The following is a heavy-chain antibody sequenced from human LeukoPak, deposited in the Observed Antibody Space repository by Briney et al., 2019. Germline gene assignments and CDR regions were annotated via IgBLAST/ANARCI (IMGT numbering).Heavy chain of an antibody. J-gene: IGHJ4*02. CDR1: EYTFTGYY. Sequence: GASVKVSCKASEYTFTGYYMHWVRQAPGQGLEWMGWINPNSGGTNYAQKFQGRVTMTRDTSVSTAYMELSRLRSDDTAVYYCARDLPMVRGAFDYWGQGTLVTVSS. CDR3: ARDLPMVRGAFDY. V-gene: IGHV1-2*02. CDR2: INPNSGGT. D-gene: IGHD3-10*01.